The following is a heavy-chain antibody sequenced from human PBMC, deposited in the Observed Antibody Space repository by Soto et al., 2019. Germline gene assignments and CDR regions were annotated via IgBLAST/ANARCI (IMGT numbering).Heavy chain of an antibody. CDR2: ISWNSGSI. Sequence: EVQLVESGGGLVQPGRSLRLSCAASGFTFDDYAMHWVRQAPGKGLEWVSGISWNSGSIGYADSVKGRFTISRDNAKNSLYLQMNSLRAEDTALYYCAKADYGDYDYYYYMDVWGKGTTVTVSS. CDR3: AKADYGDYDYYYYMDV. V-gene: IGHV3-9*01. D-gene: IGHD4-17*01. J-gene: IGHJ6*03. CDR1: GFTFDDYA.